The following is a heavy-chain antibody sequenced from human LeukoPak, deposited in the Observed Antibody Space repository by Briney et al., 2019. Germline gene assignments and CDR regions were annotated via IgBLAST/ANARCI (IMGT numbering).Heavy chain of an antibody. Sequence: SVKVSCEASGGTSSSYAISWVRQAPGQGLEWMGGIIPIFGTANYAQKFQGRVTITTDESTSTAYMELSSLRSEDTAVYYCARGGRSRASNYFDYWGQGTLVTVSS. CDR1: GGTSSSYA. CDR2: IIPIFGTA. V-gene: IGHV1-69*05. J-gene: IGHJ4*02. CDR3: ARGGRSRASNYFDY. D-gene: IGHD3-10*01.